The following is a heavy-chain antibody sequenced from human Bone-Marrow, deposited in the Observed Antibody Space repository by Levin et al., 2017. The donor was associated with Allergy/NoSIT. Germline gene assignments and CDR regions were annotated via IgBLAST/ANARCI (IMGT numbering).Heavy chain of an antibody. V-gene: IGHV3-23*01. D-gene: IGHD6-19*01. Sequence: GESLKISCAASGFTFSSYAMSWVRQAPGKGLEWVSAISGSGGSTYYADSVKGRFTISRDNSKNTLYLQMNSLRAEDTAVYYCAKSSSSGWYKDWFDPWGQGTLVTVSS. CDR3: AKSSSSGWYKDWFDP. J-gene: IGHJ5*02. CDR2: ISGSGGST. CDR1: GFTFSSYA.